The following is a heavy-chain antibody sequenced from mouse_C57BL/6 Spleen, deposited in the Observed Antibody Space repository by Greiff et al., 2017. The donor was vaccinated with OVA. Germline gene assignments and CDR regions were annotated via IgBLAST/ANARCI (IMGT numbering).Heavy chain of an antibody. J-gene: IGHJ3*01. V-gene: IGHV5-4*01. CDR2: ISDGGSYT. CDR3: ARDYDYDGPAY. Sequence: EVKVVESGGGLVKPGGSLKLSCAASGFTFSSYAMSWVRQTPEKRLEWVATISDGGSYTYYPDNVKGRFTISRDNAKNNLYLQMSHLKSEDTAMYYCARDYDYDGPAYWGQGTLVTVSA. D-gene: IGHD2-4*01. CDR1: GFTFSSYA.